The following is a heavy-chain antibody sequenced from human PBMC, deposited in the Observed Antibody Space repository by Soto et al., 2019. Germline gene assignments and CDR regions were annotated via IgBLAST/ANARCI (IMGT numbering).Heavy chain of an antibody. CDR3: ARRCSGGGCYSSHYFYGLDV. CDR1: EYSFTNYW. D-gene: IGHD2-15*01. J-gene: IGHJ6*02. Sequence: GESLKISCKGSEYSFTNYWIAWVRQTPGKGLECMGIIYPGDSDTRYSPSFQGQVTISADKSISTAYLQWSSLKASDTAMYYCARRCSGGGCYSSHYFYGLDVWGQGTTVTVSS. V-gene: IGHV5-51*01. CDR2: IYPGDSDT.